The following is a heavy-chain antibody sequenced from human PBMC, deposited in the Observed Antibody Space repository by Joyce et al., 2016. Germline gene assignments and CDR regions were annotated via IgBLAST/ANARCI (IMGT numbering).Heavy chain of an antibody. D-gene: IGHD7-27*01. V-gene: IGHV5-51*01. J-gene: IGHJ4*02. CDR1: GYSFTNYW. CDR2: IDPGDSDI. Sequence: EVQLVQSGGEVKKPGESLKISCKASGYSFTNYWIGWVRKMPDKGREWMVIIDPGDSDIRYSPSFQGQVTISADKSSTTAYLQWRSLKAADTAMYYCARVILSGDGGRYFDYWGQGTLVTVSS. CDR3: ARVILSGDGGRYFDY.